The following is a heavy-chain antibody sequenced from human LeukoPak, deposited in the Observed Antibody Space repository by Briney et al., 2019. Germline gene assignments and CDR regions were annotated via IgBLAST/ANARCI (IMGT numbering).Heavy chain of an antibody. CDR1: GYTFTSYG. V-gene: IGHV1-18*01. CDR3: ARAGFGPGQQLDGGNWFDP. D-gene: IGHD6-13*01. CDR2: ISAYNGNT. Sequence: GASVKVSCKASGYTFTSYGISWVRQAPGQGLEWMGWISAYNGNTNYAQKLQGRVTMTTDTSTSTAYMELRSLRSDDTAVYYCARAGFGPGQQLDGGNWFDPWGQGTLVTVSS. J-gene: IGHJ5*02.